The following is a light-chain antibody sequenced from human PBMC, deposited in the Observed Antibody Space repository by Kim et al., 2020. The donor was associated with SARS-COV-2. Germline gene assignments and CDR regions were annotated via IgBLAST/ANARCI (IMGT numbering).Light chain of an antibody. V-gene: IGLV1-47*01. CDR2: TND. J-gene: IGLJ3*02. CDR3: AAWDDSLSGPV. Sequence: QSVLTQPPSASGTPGQRVTISCSGSSSNIGSSYVYWYQRLPGTAPRLLIYTNDQRPSGVPDRFSGSKSGTSASLAISGLRSDDEADYYCAAWDDSLSGPVFGGGTKLTVL. CDR1: SSNIGSSY.